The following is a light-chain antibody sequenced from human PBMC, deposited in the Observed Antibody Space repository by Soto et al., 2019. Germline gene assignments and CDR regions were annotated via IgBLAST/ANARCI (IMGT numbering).Light chain of an antibody. J-gene: IGLJ7*01. CDR2: DIN. Sequence: QAVVTQEPSLTVSPGETVTLTCGSSSGGVTTGHYAYWFQQKPGQGPRTVIYDINNKHSWTPARFSGSLLGGKAALTLSGAQPEDEADYYCLLYYTGGRPVFGGGTQLTVL. CDR3: LLYYTGGRPV. CDR1: SGGVTTGHY. V-gene: IGLV7-46*01.